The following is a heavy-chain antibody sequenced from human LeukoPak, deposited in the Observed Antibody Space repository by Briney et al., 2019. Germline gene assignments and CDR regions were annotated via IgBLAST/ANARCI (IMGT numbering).Heavy chain of an antibody. J-gene: IGHJ5*02. Sequence: ASETLSLTCTVSGVSISSGDYYWSWIRQPPGKGLEWIGEINHSGNTNYNPSLKSRVTISVDTSKNRFSLKLSSVTAADTAVYYCARGLVKYCSSTSCYSNSKYNWFDPWGQGTLVTVSS. CDR2: INHSGNT. CDR1: GVSISSGDYY. V-gene: IGHV4-39*07. CDR3: ARGLVKYCSSTSCYSNSKYNWFDP. D-gene: IGHD2-2*01.